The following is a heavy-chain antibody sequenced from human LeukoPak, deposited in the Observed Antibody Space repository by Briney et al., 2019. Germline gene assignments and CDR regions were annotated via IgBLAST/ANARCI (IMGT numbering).Heavy chain of an antibody. D-gene: IGHD6-19*01. Sequence: GGSLRLSCAASGFTFSSYAMSWVRQAPGKGLEWVSAISGSGGSTYYADSVKGRFTISRDNSKNTLYLQMNSLRAEDTAVYYCAKTPRIAVAPLGFDYWGQGTLVTVSS. CDR2: ISGSGGST. J-gene: IGHJ4*02. CDR1: GFTFSSYA. V-gene: IGHV3-23*01. CDR3: AKTPRIAVAPLGFDY.